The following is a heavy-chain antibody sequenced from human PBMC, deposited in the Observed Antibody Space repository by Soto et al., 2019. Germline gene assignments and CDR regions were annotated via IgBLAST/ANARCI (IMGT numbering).Heavy chain of an antibody. CDR2: INHSGST. J-gene: IGHJ6*03. CDR3: ARLISARPNYYSYYMDV. V-gene: IGHV4-34*01. CDR1: GGSFSGYY. D-gene: IGHD6-6*01. Sequence: SETPSLTCAVYGGSFSGYYWSWIRQPPGKGLEWIGEINHSGSTNYNPSLKSRVTISVDTSKNQFSLKLSSVTAADTAVYYCARLISARPNYYSYYMDVWGKGTTVIGSS.